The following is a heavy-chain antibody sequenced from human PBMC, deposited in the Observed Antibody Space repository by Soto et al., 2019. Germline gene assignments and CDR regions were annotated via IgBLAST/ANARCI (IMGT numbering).Heavy chain of an antibody. CDR2: IYWDDDK. CDR1: GFSLSTSGVG. Sequence: QITLKESGPPLVKPTQTLTLTCTFSGFSLSTSGVGVTWIRQPPGKALEWLALIYWDDDKRYSPSLKNRLTINKDTSKNQVVLTMTIMDPVDTATYYCAHYAYGGLVYWGQGALVNVSS. J-gene: IGHJ4*02. CDR3: AHYAYGGLVY. D-gene: IGHD4-17*01. V-gene: IGHV2-5*02.